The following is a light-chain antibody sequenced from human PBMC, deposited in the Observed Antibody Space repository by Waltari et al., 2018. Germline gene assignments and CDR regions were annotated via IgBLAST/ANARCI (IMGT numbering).Light chain of an antibody. CDR3: CSFEGTWV. Sequence: QSALTQPHSVSGSVGESVTISRTGTGSDYVSWYQQLPGKAPKLLIYDIFQRPSGVPDRFFGSKSGNSASLTVSGLQTEDEADYYCCSFEGTWVFGGGTKLTVL. J-gene: IGLJ3*02. CDR2: DIF. CDR1: GSDY. V-gene: IGLV2-11*01.